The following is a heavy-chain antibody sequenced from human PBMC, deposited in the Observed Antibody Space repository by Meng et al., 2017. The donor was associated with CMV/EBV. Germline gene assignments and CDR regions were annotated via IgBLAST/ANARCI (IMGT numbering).Heavy chain of an antibody. Sequence: GESLKISCAASGFTFSSYWMSWVRQAPGKGLEWVANIKQDGSEKYYVDSVKGRFTIPRDNAKNSLYLQMNSLRAEDTAVYYCARDRSKVTLFRVPTYYFDYWGQGTLVTVSS. CDR1: GFTFSSYW. D-gene: IGHD4-11*01. J-gene: IGHJ4*02. CDR2: IKQDGSEK. CDR3: ARDRSKVTLFRVPTYYFDY. V-gene: IGHV3-7*01.